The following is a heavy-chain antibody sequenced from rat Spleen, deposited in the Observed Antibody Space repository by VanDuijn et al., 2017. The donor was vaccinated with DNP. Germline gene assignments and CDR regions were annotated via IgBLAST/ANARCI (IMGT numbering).Heavy chain of an antibody. CDR1: GFTFSDYN. Sequence: EVQLVESGGGLVQPGRSLKLSCAASGFTFSDYNMAWVRQAPKKGLEWVATIIYDGSSTYYGDSVKGRFTISRDNAKSTLYLQMDSLRSEDTATYYWATHNYYDSSYYYVNWYFDFWGPGTMVTVSS. J-gene: IGHJ1*01. V-gene: IGHV5-7*01. D-gene: IGHD1-12*02. CDR2: IIYDGSST. CDR3: ATHNYYDSSYYYVNWYFDF.